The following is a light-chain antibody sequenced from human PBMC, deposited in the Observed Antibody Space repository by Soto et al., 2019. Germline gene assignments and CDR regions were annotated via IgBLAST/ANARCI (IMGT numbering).Light chain of an antibody. CDR2: KAS. CDR3: QQYNSFPWT. Sequence: IQMTTADSTLAASVVDRVTIPCRASQSISSWLAWYQQKPGKAPKLLIYKASTLESGVPSNFSGSGSGTEFTLTISSLQPEDFATYYCQQYNSFPWTFGQGTKVDI. CDR1: QSISSW. V-gene: IGKV1-5*03. J-gene: IGKJ1*01.